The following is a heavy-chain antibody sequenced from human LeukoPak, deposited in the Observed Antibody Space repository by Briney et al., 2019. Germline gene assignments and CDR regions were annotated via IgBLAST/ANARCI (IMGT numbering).Heavy chain of an antibody. D-gene: IGHD3-22*01. CDR3: ARLLNPYYYDSSGYYY. CDR1: GYSFTSYW. J-gene: IGHJ4*02. CDR2: IYPGDSDT. V-gene: IGHV5-51*01. Sequence: GESLKISCKGYGYSFTSYWIAWVGQMPGKGLEWMGIIYPGDSDTRYSPSFQGQVTISADKSISTAYLQWSSLKASDTAMYYCARLLNPYYYDSSGYYYWGQGTLVTVSS.